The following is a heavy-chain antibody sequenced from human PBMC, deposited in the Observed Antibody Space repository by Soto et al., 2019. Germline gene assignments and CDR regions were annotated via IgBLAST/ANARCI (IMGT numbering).Heavy chain of an antibody. CDR1: GFTFINYA. D-gene: IGHD3-3*02. Sequence: QEQLVESGGGMVQPGRSLRLSCRVSGFTFINYAMHWVRQAPGKGLEWVALISGDGSNEYYADSVKGRFTISRDNSRNTLYLQMNSLRADDTAVYYCARHLSHLKSGWLDPWGQGTLVTVSS. V-gene: IGHV3-30-3*01. CDR3: ARHLSHLKSGWLDP. J-gene: IGHJ5*02. CDR2: ISGDGSNE.